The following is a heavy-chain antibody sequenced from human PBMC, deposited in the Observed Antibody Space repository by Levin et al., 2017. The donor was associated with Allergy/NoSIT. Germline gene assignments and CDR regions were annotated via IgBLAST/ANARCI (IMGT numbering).Heavy chain of an antibody. D-gene: IGHD2-15*01. Sequence: GGSLRLSCAASGFTFSSYTMNWVRQAPGKGLEWVSFVSSSSSHIYYADSVKGRFTISRDNAKNSLYLQMNSLRAEATAVYYCARYCGGGSCYSAGRYYFDYWGQGTLVTVSS. CDR1: GFTFSSYT. CDR2: VSSSSSHI. V-gene: IGHV3-21*01. CDR3: ARYCGGGSCYSAGRYYFDY. J-gene: IGHJ4*02.